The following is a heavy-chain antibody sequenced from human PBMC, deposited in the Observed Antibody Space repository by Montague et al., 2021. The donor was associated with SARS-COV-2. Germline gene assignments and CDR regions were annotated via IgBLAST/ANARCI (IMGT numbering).Heavy chain of an antibody. CDR1: GGSIRSGSYD. J-gene: IGHJ6*02. CDR3: ARDYGDYSYYYGLDV. D-gene: IGHD4-17*01. CDR2: MDSSGST. Sequence: TLSPTCTVSGGSIRSGSYDWSWIRRPAGKGLEWIGRMDSSGSTNYXPSLESRVTMSVDTSKNQFSLKVRSVTAADTAVYYCARDYGDYSYYYGLDVWGQGTTVTVSS. V-gene: IGHV4-61*02.